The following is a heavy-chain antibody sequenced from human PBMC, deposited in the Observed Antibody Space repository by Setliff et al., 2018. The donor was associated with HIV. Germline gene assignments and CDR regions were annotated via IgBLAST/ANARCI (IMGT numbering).Heavy chain of an antibody. J-gene: IGHJ4*01. CDR1: GFTFNDYA. V-gene: IGHV3-30*04. CDR2: IPHDGITG. CDR3: ARVPSDSMYFDF. Sequence: GGSLRLSCAASGFTFNDYAIHWVRQAPGKGLEWMAVIPHDGITGFYADSVNGRFTISRDNSRNTVFLQMNSLSGEDTAVYYCARVPSDSMYFDFWGHGTQVTVSS. D-gene: IGHD6-6*01.